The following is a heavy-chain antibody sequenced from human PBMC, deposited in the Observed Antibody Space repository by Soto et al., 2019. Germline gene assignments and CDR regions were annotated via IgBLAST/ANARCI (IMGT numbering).Heavy chain of an antibody. CDR1: GGTFSSYA. CDR2: IIPIFGTA. D-gene: IGHD6-13*01. J-gene: IGHJ4*02. V-gene: IGHV1-69*13. CDR3: ARAAEPLAAAGSLPFDY. Sequence: SVKVSCKASGGTFSSYAISCVRQAPGQVLEWMGGIIPIFGTANYAQKFQGRVTITADESTSTAYMELSSLRSEDTAVYYCARAAEPLAAAGSLPFDYWGQGTLVTVSS.